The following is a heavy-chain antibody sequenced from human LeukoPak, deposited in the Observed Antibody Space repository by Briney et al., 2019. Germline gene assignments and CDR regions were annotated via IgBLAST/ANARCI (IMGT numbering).Heavy chain of an antibody. Sequence: PSETLSLTRAVYGGSFSGYYWSWIRQPPGKGLEWIGEINHSGSTNYNPSLKSRVTISVDTSKNQFSLKLSSVTAADTAVYYCAREGRYYDFWSGYYDNTGESDYYFDYWGQGTLVTVSS. CDR3: AREGRYYDFWSGYYDNTGESDYYFDY. V-gene: IGHV4-34*01. D-gene: IGHD3-3*01. CDR1: GGSFSGYY. J-gene: IGHJ4*02. CDR2: INHSGST.